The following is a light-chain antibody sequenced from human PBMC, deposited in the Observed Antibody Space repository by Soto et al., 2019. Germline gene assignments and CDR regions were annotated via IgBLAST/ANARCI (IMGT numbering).Light chain of an antibody. J-gene: IGKJ1*01. CDR1: QSVSTW. V-gene: IGKV1-5*01. CDR2: DAS. CDR3: QQYNTYWT. Sequence: DVQMTQSPSTLSASVGDRVIITCRASQSVSTWLAWYQQKPGKAPKLLIYDASSLESGVPSRFSGSGSGTEFTLTISSLQPDDFATYYCQQYNTYWTFCQGTKVDIK.